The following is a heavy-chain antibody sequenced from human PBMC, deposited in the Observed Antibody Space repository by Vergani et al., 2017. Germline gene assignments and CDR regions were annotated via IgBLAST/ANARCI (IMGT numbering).Heavy chain of an antibody. CDR2: IYYSGST. Sequence: QLQLQESGPGLVKPSETLSLTCTVSGGSISSSSYYWGWIRQPPGKGLEWIGRIYYSGSTYYNPSLKSRVTISVDTSKNQFSLKLSSVTAADTAVYYCARHDHYSSGWNGLNWFDPWGQGTLVTVSS. CDR3: ARHDHYSSGWNGLNWFDP. D-gene: IGHD6-19*01. CDR1: GGSISSSSYY. J-gene: IGHJ5*02. V-gene: IGHV4-39*01.